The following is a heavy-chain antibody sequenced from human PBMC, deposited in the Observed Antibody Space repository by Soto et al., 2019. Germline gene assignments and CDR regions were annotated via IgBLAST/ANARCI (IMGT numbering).Heavy chain of an antibody. Sequence: PSETLSLTCPVSGGSISSSNWWSWVRQHPGKGLEWIGEIYHSGSTNYNPSLKSRVTISVDKSKNQFSLKLSSVTAADTAVYYCVGDGLYDSSGCGAFDIWGQGTMVTVSS. J-gene: IGHJ3*02. CDR3: VGDGLYDSSGCGAFDI. CDR2: IYHSGST. D-gene: IGHD3-22*01. CDR1: GGSISSSNW. V-gene: IGHV4-4*02.